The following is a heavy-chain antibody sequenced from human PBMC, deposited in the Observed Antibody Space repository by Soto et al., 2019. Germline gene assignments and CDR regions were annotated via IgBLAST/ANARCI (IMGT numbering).Heavy chain of an antibody. CDR3: AREAPYCTSATCPKFYDMDV. D-gene: IGHD2-2*01. J-gene: IGHJ6*02. V-gene: IGHV1-69*13. CDR1: GGTFGSYA. CDR2: IIPILNSP. Sequence: ASVKVSCKASGGTFGSYAITWVRRAPGQGLEWLGGIIPILNSPAYAQKFKARVVITADEITNTAYMELNSLRFDDTAVYYCAREAPYCTSATCPKFYDMDVWGQGTTVTVS.